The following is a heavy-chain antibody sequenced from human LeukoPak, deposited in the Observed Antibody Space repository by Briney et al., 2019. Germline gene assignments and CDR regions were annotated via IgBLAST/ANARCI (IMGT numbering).Heavy chain of an antibody. CDR2: INHSGST. Sequence: SETLSLTCAVYGGSFSGYYWSWIRQPPGKGLEWIGEINHSGSTNYNPSLKSRVTISVDTPKNQFSLKLSSVTAADTAVYYCARASEVVVAARYNWFDPWGQGTLVTVSS. CDR3: ARASEVVVAARYNWFDP. V-gene: IGHV4-34*01. J-gene: IGHJ5*02. CDR1: GGSFSGYY. D-gene: IGHD2-15*01.